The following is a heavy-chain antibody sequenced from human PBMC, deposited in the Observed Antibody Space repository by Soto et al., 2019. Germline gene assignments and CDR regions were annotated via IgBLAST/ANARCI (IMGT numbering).Heavy chain of an antibody. Sequence: QVQLVESGGGVVQPGRSLRLSCAASGFTFSSYGMHWVRQAPGKGLEWVAVIWYDGSNKYYADSVKGRFTISRDNSKNTLYLQMNSLRAEDTAVYYCGSGTVPMVRGVMGFDYWGQGTLVTDSS. D-gene: IGHD3-10*01. CDR3: GSGTVPMVRGVMGFDY. J-gene: IGHJ4*02. V-gene: IGHV3-33*01. CDR1: GFTFSSYG. CDR2: IWYDGSNK.